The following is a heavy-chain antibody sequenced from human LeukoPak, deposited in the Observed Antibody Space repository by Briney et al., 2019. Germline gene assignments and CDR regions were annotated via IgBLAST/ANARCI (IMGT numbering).Heavy chain of an antibody. D-gene: IGHD2-2*02. CDR1: GGSLSPYY. CDR2: INHSGST. Sequence: SETLSLTCTVSGGSLSPYYWTWIRQPPGKGLEWIGEINHSGSTNYNPSLKSRVTISVDTSKNQFSLKLSSVTAADTAVYYCARGRTHCSSTSCYKNQYYYYYMDVWGKGTTVTVSS. J-gene: IGHJ6*03. V-gene: IGHV4-34*01. CDR3: ARGRTHCSSTSCYKNQYYYYYMDV.